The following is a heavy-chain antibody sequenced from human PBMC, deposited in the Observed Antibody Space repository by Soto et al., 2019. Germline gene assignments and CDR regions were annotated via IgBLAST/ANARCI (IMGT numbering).Heavy chain of an antibody. D-gene: IGHD6-19*01. V-gene: IGHV2-5*02. CDR2: IYWDDDK. J-gene: IGHJ4*02. Sequence: QITLKESGPTLVKPTQTLTLTCTVSGFSLSSTRMAVGWIRQPPGKALEWLALIYWDDDKRYSPFMKSRLTTTKETTKNQVFLTMSNTYPVDTARYYCAHIVVAGLGYYFVFWGQGTLVTVSS. CDR3: AHIVVAGLGYYFVF. CDR1: GFSLSSTRMA.